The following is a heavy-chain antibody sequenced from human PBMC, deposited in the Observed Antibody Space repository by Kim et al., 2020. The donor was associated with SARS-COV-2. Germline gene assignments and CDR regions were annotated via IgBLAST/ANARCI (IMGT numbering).Heavy chain of an antibody. D-gene: IGHD4-17*01. V-gene: IGHV1-18*01. CDR3: ARGAYGDVSFDY. Sequence: TKYGQKVQGRVIMTTDPSTNTAYMELWSLRSDDTAMYYCARGAYGDVSFDYWGQGTLVTVSS. CDR2: T. J-gene: IGHJ4*02.